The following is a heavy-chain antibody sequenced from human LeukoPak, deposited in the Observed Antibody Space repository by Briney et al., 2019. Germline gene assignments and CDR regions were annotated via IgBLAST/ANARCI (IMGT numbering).Heavy chain of an antibody. V-gene: IGHV3-11*01. J-gene: IGHJ4*02. CDR1: GITFSDHY. D-gene: IGHD6-13*01. CDR2: ISSSGSTI. CDR3: AREVRYTSSWYVYYYFDY. Sequence: GGSLRLSCAASGITFSDHYMSWIRQAPGKGLGWVAHISSSGSTIDYADSVRGRFAISRDNAKNSLYLQMITLSVEDTAVYYCAREVRYTSSWYVYYYFDYWGQGTLVTVSS.